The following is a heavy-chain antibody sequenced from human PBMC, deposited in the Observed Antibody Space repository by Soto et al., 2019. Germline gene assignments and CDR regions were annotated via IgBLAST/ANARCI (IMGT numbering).Heavy chain of an antibody. Sequence: EVQLVESGGGLVQPGGSLRLSCAASGFAFSSFWMHWVRQAPGQGPVWISRIKTDGSYANYADSVRGRFTISRDNAKNTLVLLMNSRRDEDTAVYYRASAYSNNWGRLDRWGQGPLVTVSS. CDR3: ASAYSNNWGRLDR. D-gene: IGHD6-13*01. CDR1: GFAFSSFW. CDR2: IKTDGSYA. V-gene: IGHV3-74*01. J-gene: IGHJ5*02.